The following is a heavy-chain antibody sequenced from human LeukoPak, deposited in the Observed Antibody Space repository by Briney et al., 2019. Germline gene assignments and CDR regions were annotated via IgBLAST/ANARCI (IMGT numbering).Heavy chain of an antibody. V-gene: IGHV4-38-2*02. Sequence: PSETLSLTCTVSGYSISSGYYWGWIRQPPGKGLEWIGSIYYSGSTYYNPSLKSRVTISGDTSKNQFSLKLSSVTAADTAVYYCARGLWFGDENPPYFDYWGQGTLVTVSS. CDR2: IYYSGST. J-gene: IGHJ4*02. CDR1: GYSISSGYY. CDR3: ARGLWFGDENPPYFDY. D-gene: IGHD3-10*01.